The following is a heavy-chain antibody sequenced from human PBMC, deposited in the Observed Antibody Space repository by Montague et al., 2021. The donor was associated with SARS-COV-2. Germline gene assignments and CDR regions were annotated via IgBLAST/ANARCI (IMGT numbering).Heavy chain of an antibody. CDR2: IDWDDDK. D-gene: IGHD6-13*01. Sequence: PALVKPTQTLTLTCTFSGFSLSTSGMCVSWICQPPGKALEWLALIDWDDDKYYSTSLKTRLTISKDTSRNQVVLTMTNMDPVDTATYYCARIGSSSWPAFDYWGQGTLVTVSS. CDR3: ARIGSSSWPAFDY. V-gene: IGHV2-70*01. J-gene: IGHJ4*02. CDR1: GFSLSTSGMC.